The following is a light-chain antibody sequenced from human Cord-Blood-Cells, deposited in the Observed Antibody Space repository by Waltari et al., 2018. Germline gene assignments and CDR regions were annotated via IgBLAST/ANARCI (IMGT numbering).Light chain of an antibody. J-gene: IGLJ2*01. V-gene: IGLV2-14*01. CDR2: DVS. CDR3: SSYTSSSTVV. Sequence: QSALTQPASVSGSPGQSITIPRTGTSSDVGGCNFVSWYQQHPGKAPKLMIYDVSNRPSGVSNGFSGSKSGNTASLTISGLQAEDEADYYCSSYTSSSTVVFGGGTKLTVL. CDR1: SSDVGGCNF.